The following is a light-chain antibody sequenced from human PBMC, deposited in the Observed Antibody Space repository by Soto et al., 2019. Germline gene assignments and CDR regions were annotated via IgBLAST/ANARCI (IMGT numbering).Light chain of an antibody. CDR2: DVS. Sequence: QSALTQPASVSGSPGQSITISCTGTSSDVGGYNYVSWYQQHPGKAPKLMIYDVSNRPSGVANRFSGYKSGNTASLTISGLQAEDEADYYCSSYTSSRTYVVFGGGTKLTVL. CDR1: SSDVGGYNY. V-gene: IGLV2-14*01. J-gene: IGLJ2*01. CDR3: SSYTSSRTYVV.